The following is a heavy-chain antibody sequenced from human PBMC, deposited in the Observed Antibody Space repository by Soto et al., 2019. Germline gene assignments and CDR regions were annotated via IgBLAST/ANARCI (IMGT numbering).Heavy chain of an antibody. D-gene: IGHD3-10*01. CDR1: GGSISSGDYY. CDR2: IYYSGST. CDR3: ARAQGSGFLVS. V-gene: IGHV4-30-4*01. Sequence: QVQLQESGPGLVKPSQTLSLTCTVSGGSISSGDYYWSWIRQPPGTGLEWIGYIYYSGSTYYNPSLKSLVTISVDTSKIQFSLKLSSVTAAATAVYYCARAQGSGFLVSWGQGTLVTVSS. J-gene: IGHJ4*02.